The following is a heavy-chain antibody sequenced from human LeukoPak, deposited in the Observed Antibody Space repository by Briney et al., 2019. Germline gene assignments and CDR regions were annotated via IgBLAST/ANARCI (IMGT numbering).Heavy chain of an antibody. Sequence: GGSLRLSCVGPGFSLSSFAMTWVRQAPGKGLEWVSTIYGGGANTFYADSVKGRFTISRDDSKNMQFPEMDSLRPEDTAVYFCAKRITVAAGIYFDSWGQGTLVTVSS. J-gene: IGHJ4*02. CDR1: GFSLSSFA. V-gene: IGHV3-23*01. D-gene: IGHD6-19*01. CDR2: IYGGGANT. CDR3: AKRITVAAGIYFDS.